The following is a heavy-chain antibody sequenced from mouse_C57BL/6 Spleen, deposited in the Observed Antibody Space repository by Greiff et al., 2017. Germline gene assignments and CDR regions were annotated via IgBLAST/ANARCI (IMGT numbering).Heavy chain of an antibody. CDR2: IYPGSGST. V-gene: IGHV1-55*01. CDR3: ARWPYDGYYVGAMDY. D-gene: IGHD2-3*01. CDR1: GYTFTSYW. J-gene: IGHJ4*01. Sequence: QIQLQQPGAELVKPGASVKMSCKASGYTFTSYWITWVKQRSGQGLEWIGDIYPGSGSTTYNEKFKSKATLTVVPSSGTAYMQRSSLTSEDSAVYYCARWPYDGYYVGAMDYWGQGTSVSVSS.